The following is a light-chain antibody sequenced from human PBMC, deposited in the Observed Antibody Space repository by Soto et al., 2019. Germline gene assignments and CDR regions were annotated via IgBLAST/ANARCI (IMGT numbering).Light chain of an antibody. J-gene: IGKJ1*01. Sequence: EIVLTQSPGTLSLSPGESATLSCRASQSVSSSYLAWYQQKPGQAPRLLMYGASSRATGVPDRFSGSGSGTDFTLTISRLEPEDFAVYSCQHYSSWTFGQGTKVDI. CDR1: QSVSSSY. CDR3: QHYSSWT. V-gene: IGKV3-20*01. CDR2: GAS.